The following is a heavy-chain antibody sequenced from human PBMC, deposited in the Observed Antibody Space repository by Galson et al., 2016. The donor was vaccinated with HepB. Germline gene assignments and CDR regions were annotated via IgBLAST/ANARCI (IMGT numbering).Heavy chain of an antibody. CDR3: ARGGLVRGAHGGSFDS. CDR2: TFYRSKWYY. D-gene: IGHD3-10*01. V-gene: IGHV6-1*01. J-gene: IGHJ4*01. CDR1: GDSVSSTSAG. Sequence: CAISGDSVSSTSAGWSWVRQSPSRGLEWLGRTFYRSKWYYDYAISVRCRITINPDTSKNQFSLQLISVTPEDTAVYYCARGGLVRGAHGGSFDSWGQGTLVTVSS.